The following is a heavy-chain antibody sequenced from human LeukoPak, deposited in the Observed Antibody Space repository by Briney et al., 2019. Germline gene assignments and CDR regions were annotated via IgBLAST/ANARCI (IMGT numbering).Heavy chain of an antibody. V-gene: IGHV3-23*01. CDR1: GFTFSTYT. CDR2: IGGDGGGT. CDR3: LKDFGRNLGGPGY. J-gene: IGHJ4*02. D-gene: IGHD3-10*01. Sequence: GGSLRLSCIASGFTFSTYTMAWVRQAQGGGLEWVSAIGGDGGGTFYAHSVKGRFAISRDNSKSTLYLQMNSLRAEDTAVYYCLKDFGRNLGGPGYWGRGTLVTVSA.